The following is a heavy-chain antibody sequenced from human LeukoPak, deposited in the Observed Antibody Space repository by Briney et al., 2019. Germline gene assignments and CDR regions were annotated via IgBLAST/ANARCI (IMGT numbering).Heavy chain of an antibody. CDR2: INHSGVT. J-gene: IGHJ6*03. D-gene: IGHD3-10*01. CDR3: ARTGLGWGATMLRGPMDV. CDR1: GESFNSYY. V-gene: IGHV4-34*01. Sequence: SETLSLTCAVYGESFNSYYWTWIRQPPGKGLEYIGEINHSGVTKYNPSHKSRVTMSVDTSKNQFSLKLNSVTAADTAVYYCARTGLGWGATMLRGPMDVWGKGTTVTISS.